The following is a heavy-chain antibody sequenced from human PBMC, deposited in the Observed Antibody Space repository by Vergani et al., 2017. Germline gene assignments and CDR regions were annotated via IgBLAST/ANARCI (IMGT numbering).Heavy chain of an antibody. D-gene: IGHD5-24*01. J-gene: IGHJ4*02. Sequence: EVQLLESGGGLVQPGGSLRLSCAASGFTFSSYAMNWVRQAPGKGLEWVSGISGSDGSTYYADSVKGRFTISRDNSKNTLYLQMNSLRAEDTAVYYCAKDTLEAVYFDYWGQGTLVTVSS. CDR2: ISGSDGST. V-gene: IGHV3-23*01. CDR1: GFTFSSYA. CDR3: AKDTLEAVYFDY.